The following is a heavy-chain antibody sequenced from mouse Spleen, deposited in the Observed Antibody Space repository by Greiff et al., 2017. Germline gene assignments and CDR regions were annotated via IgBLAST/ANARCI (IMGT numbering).Heavy chain of an antibody. Sequence: EVKLMESGAELVRPGASVKLSCTASGFNIKDDYMHWVKQRPEQGLEWIGWIDPENGDTEYASKFQGKATITADTSSNTAYLQLSSLTSEDTAVYYCTTWGNAWFAYWGQGTLVTVSA. V-gene: IGHV14-4*01. CDR2: IDPENGDT. CDR1: GFNIKDDY. CDR3: TTWGNAWFAY. J-gene: IGHJ3*01. D-gene: IGHD2-1*01.